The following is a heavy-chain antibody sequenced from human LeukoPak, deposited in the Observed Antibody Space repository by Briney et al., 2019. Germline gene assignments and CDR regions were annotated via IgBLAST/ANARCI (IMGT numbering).Heavy chain of an antibody. Sequence: GASVKVSCKASGGTFSSYTISWVRQAPGQGLEWMGWISAYNGNTNYAQKLQGRVTMTTDTSTSTAYMELRSLRSDDTAVYYCARGGGNYDSSGYYYGERYFDYWGQGTLVTVSS. V-gene: IGHV1-18*01. CDR1: GGTFSSYT. D-gene: IGHD3-22*01. CDR3: ARGGGNYDSSGYYYGERYFDY. CDR2: ISAYNGNT. J-gene: IGHJ4*02.